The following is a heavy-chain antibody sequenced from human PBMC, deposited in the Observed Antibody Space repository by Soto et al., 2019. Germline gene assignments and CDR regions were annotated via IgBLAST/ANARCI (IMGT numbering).Heavy chain of an antibody. J-gene: IGHJ1*01. CDR3: ASNVVVVAATPGELQH. D-gene: IGHD2-15*01. CDR2: ISYDGSNK. CDR1: GFTFSSYG. V-gene: IGHV3-30*03. Sequence: GGSLRLSCAASGFTFSSYGMHWVRQAPGKGLEWVAVISYDGSNKYYADSVKGRFTISRDNSKNTLYLQMNSLRAEDTAVYYCASNVVVVAATPGELQHWGQGTLVTVSS.